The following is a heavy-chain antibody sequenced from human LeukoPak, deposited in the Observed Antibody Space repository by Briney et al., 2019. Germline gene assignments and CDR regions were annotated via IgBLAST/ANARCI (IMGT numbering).Heavy chain of an antibody. D-gene: IGHD3-10*01. CDR1: GFTFSSYA. CDR3: ATEPSYYGSGNDY. J-gene: IGHJ4*02. V-gene: IGHV3-23*01. Sequence: GGSLRLSCAASGFTFSSYAMSGVREAPGKGLEWVSAISGSGGSTYYADSVKGRFTISRDNSKNTLYLQMNSLRAEDTAVYYCATEPSYYGSGNDYWGQGTLVTVSS. CDR2: ISGSGGST.